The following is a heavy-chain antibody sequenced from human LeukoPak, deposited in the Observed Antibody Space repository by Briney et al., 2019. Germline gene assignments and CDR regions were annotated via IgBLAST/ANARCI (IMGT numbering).Heavy chain of an antibody. CDR2: ISYDGSNK. J-gene: IGHJ4*02. CDR3: ARPNGGRLLFDF. CDR1: GFTFSTHA. Sequence: RGSLRLSCAASGFTFSTHAMHWFRQAPGKGLEWVAVISYDGSNKFYADSVKGRFTLSRDDSKNTLDLRMNSLRADDTAVYYCARPNGGRLLFDFWGQGTLVTVSS. D-gene: IGHD4/OR15-4a*01. V-gene: IGHV3-30*04.